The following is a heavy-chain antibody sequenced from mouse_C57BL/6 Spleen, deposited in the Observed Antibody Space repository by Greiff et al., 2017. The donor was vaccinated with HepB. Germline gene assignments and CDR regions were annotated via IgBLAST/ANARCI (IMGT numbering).Heavy chain of an antibody. Sequence: EVKLMESGGGLVKPGGSLKLSCAASGFTFSDYGMHWVRQAPEKGLEWVAYISSGSSTIYYADTVKGRFTISRDNAKNTLFLQMTSLRSEDTAMYYCAIEFITTVVATDYAMDYWGQGTSVTVSS. V-gene: IGHV5-17*01. J-gene: IGHJ4*01. D-gene: IGHD1-1*01. CDR1: GFTFSDYG. CDR2: ISSGSSTI. CDR3: AIEFITTVVATDYAMDY.